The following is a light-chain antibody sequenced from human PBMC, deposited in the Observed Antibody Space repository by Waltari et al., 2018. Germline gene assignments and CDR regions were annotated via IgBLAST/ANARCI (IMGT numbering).Light chain of an antibody. CDR3: CLYSGGNTLL. Sequence: QSALTQPPSASGSSGQSVTISCTGTSSDVGKYKFGSWYQQHPGKAPKLMIYDVNKRPSGVPDRFSGSKSCNTASLIVSGLQAEDEADYFCCLYSGGNTLLFGGGTKLTVL. CDR2: DVN. V-gene: IGLV2-8*01. CDR1: SSDVGKYKF. J-gene: IGLJ2*01.